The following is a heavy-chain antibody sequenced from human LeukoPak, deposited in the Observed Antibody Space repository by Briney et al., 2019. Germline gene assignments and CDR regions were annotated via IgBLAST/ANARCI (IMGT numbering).Heavy chain of an antibody. Sequence: GGSLRLSCAASGFTFSSYAMSWVRQAPGKGLEWVSAISGSGGSTYYADSVKGRFTISRDNSKNTLYLQMNSLRAEDTAVYYCAKLHYDILTGYFPGAFDIWGQGTMVTVSS. CDR2: ISGSGGST. CDR1: GFTFSSYA. V-gene: IGHV3-23*01. D-gene: IGHD3-9*01. CDR3: AKLHYDILTGYFPGAFDI. J-gene: IGHJ3*02.